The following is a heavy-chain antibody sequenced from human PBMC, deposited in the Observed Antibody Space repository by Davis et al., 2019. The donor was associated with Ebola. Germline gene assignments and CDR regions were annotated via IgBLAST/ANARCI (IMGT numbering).Heavy chain of an antibody. CDR2: IRSKAYGGTT. J-gene: IGHJ6*04. CDR3: TPDIVVVVAALGGGMDV. Sequence: GGSLRLSCAASGFVFSSYVMSWFRQAPGKGLEWVGFIRSKAYGGTTEYAASVKGRFTISRDDSKSIAYLQMNSLKTEDTAVYYCTPDIVVVVAALGGGMDVWGKGTTVTVSS. CDR1: GFVFSSYV. D-gene: IGHD2-15*01. V-gene: IGHV3-49*03.